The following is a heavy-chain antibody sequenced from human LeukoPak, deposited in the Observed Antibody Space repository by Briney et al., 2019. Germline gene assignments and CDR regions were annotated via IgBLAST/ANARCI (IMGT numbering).Heavy chain of an antibody. CDR1: GGTFSSYA. D-gene: IGHD3-10*01. CDR3: ARDRRNYGTSPFDY. Sequence: GASVKVSCKASGGTFSSYAISWVRQAPGQGLEWMGRIIPILGIANYAQKFQGRVTITADKSTSTAYMELSRLRSDDTAVYYCARDRRNYGTSPFDYWGQGTLVTVSS. CDR2: IIPILGIA. J-gene: IGHJ4*02. V-gene: IGHV1-69*04.